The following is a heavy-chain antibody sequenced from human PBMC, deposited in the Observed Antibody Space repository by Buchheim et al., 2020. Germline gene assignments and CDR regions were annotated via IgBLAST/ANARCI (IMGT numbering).Heavy chain of an antibody. CDR3: ARDPGGYGYGS. D-gene: IGHD2-15*01. Sequence: QVQLQESGPGLVKPSQTLSLTCVVSGDSISRGGYSWTWIRQAPGKGLEWIGYIYYSGSAYYSPSLKSRVTMSVNTSDNQFSLRLASVTSADTAIYFCARDPGGYGYGSWGQG. CDR2: IYYSGSA. CDR1: GDSISRGGYS. V-gene: IGHV4-30-4*07. J-gene: IGHJ5*01.